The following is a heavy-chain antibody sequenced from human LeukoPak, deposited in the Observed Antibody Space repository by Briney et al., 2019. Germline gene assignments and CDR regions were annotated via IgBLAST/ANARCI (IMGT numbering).Heavy chain of an antibody. CDR1: GFTFSGSA. J-gene: IGHJ4*02. V-gene: IGHV3-73*01. D-gene: IGHD3-3*01. CDR2: IRSKANSYAT. Sequence: GGSLKLSCAASGFTFSGSAMHWVRQASGKGLERVGRIRSKANSYATAYAASVKGRFTISRDDSKNTAYLQMNSLKTEDTAVYYCTRLEDWSGYYTGFDYWGQGTLVTVSS. CDR3: TRLEDWSGYYTGFDY.